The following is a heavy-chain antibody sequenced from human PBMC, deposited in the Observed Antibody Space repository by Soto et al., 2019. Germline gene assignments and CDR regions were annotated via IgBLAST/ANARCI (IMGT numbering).Heavy chain of an antibody. J-gene: IGHJ3*02. CDR1: GGTFSSYA. Sequence: SVKVSCKASGGTFSSYAISWVRQAPGQGLESMGGIIPIFGTANYAQKFQGRVTITADESTSTAYMELSSLRSEDTAVYYCARDRPVYYYGSGSLPRDAFDIWGQGTMVTVSS. CDR2: IIPIFGTA. D-gene: IGHD3-10*01. CDR3: ARDRPVYYYGSGSLPRDAFDI. V-gene: IGHV1-69*13.